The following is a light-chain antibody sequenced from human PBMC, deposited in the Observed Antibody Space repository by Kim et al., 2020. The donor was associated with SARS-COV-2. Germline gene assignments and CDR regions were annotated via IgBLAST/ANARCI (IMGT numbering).Light chain of an antibody. J-gene: IGKJ4*01. CDR1: QGVSDN. CDR3: QQYENWPPVT. Sequence: SPGERVTLSCRASQGVSDNLAWYQHKPGQAPRLRIYGASTRASGVPARFSGSGSGTEFTLDISSLQSEDFAVYYCQQYENWPPVTFGGGTKVDIK. CDR2: GAS. V-gene: IGKV3-15*01.